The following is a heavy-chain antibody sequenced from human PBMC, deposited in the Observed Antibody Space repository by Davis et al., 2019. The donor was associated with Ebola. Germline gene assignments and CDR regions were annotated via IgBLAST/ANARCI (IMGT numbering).Heavy chain of an antibody. D-gene: IGHD3-3*01. CDR2: ISGSGGST. CDR1: GFTFSSYA. CDR3: AKMGTIFGVSWFDP. Sequence: GSLRLSCAASGFTFSSYAMSWVRQAPGKGLEWVSAISGSGGSTYYADSVKGRFTISRDNSKNTLYLQMNSLRVKDTAVYHCAKMGTIFGVSWFDPWGQGTLVTVSS. J-gene: IGHJ5*02. V-gene: IGHV3-23*01.